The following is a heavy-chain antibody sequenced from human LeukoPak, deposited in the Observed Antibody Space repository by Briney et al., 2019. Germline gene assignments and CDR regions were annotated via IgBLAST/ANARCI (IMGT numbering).Heavy chain of an antibody. Sequence: SETLSLTCTVSGGSISSYYWSWIRQPAGKGLEWIGRIYTSGSTNYNPSLKSRVTLSVDTSKNQFSLRLTSVTAADTAFYYCAREEYSSDWYGHDSWGQGTLVTVSS. J-gene: IGHJ4*02. V-gene: IGHV4-4*07. D-gene: IGHD6-13*01. CDR2: IYTSGST. CDR3: AREEYSSDWYGHDS. CDR1: GGSISSYY.